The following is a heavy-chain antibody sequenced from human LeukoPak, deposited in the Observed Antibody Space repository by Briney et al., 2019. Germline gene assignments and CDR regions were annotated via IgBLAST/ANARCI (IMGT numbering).Heavy chain of an antibody. V-gene: IGHV1-18*01. Sequence: ASVKVSCKASGYTFTSYGISWVRQAPGQGLEWMGWVSAYNGNTNYAQKLQGRVTMTTDTSTSTAYMELRSLRSDDTAVYYCARDPLVVGATLPDYWGQGTLVTVSS. CDR3: ARDPLVVGATLPDY. CDR2: VSAYNGNT. D-gene: IGHD1-26*01. J-gene: IGHJ4*02. CDR1: GYTFTSYG.